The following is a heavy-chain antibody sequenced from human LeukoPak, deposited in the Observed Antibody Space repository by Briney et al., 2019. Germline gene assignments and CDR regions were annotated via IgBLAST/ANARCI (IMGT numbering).Heavy chain of an antibody. V-gene: IGHV3-9*03. J-gene: IGHJ4*02. CDR1: GFTFDDYA. CDR3: AKASGPFIAVAGTSIFDY. Sequence: PGGSLRLSCAASGFTFDDYAMHWVRQAPGKGLEWVSGISWNSGSIGYADSVKGRFTISRDNAKNSLYLQMNSLRAEDMALYYCAKASGPFIAVAGTSIFDYWGQGTLVTVSS. CDR2: ISWNSGSI. D-gene: IGHD6-19*01.